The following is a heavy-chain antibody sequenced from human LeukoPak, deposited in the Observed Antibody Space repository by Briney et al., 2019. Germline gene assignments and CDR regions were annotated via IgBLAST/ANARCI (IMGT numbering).Heavy chain of an antibody. CDR1: GFTFSNYV. Sequence: GGSLRLSCAASGFTFSNYVIHWVRQAPGKGLEWVAFIRYDGSNKYYADSVKGRFTISRDNSKNTLYLQMNSLRAEDTAVYYCAKDRERDYYASGRPHYYMDVWGKGTTVTVSS. CDR2: IRYDGSNK. D-gene: IGHD3-10*01. J-gene: IGHJ6*03. CDR3: AKDRERDYYASGRPHYYMDV. V-gene: IGHV3-30*02.